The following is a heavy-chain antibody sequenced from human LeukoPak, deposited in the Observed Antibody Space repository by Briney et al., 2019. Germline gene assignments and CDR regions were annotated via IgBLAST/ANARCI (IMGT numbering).Heavy chain of an antibody. Sequence: HEASVKVSCKASGYTFTSYYMHWVRQATGQGLEWMGWMNPNSGNTGYAQKFQGRVTITRNTSISTAYMELSSLRSEDTAVYYCARGLEQYYYGSGSKVGWFDPWGQGTLVTVSS. CDR2: MNPNSGNT. CDR1: GYTFTSYY. J-gene: IGHJ5*02. V-gene: IGHV1-8*03. CDR3: ARGLEQYYYGSGSKVGWFDP. D-gene: IGHD3-10*01.